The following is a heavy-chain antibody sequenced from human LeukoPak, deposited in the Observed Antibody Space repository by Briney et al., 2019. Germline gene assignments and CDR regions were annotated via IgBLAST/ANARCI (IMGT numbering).Heavy chain of an antibody. Sequence: GGSLRLSCAASGFTFSRFWMNWVRQAPGRGLEWVANIDQSGGRNNYVDSVKGRFTISRDNAKNSLFLEMSSLRADDTAVYSCARDVEGGTFDIWGQGTTVTVSS. CDR1: GFTFSRFW. CDR2: IDQSGGRN. CDR3: ARDVEGGTFDI. D-gene: IGHD3-16*01. V-gene: IGHV3-7*05. J-gene: IGHJ3*02.